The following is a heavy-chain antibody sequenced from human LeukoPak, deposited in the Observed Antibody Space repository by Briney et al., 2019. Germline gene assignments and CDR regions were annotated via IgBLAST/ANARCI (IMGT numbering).Heavy chain of an antibody. CDR2: INPSGGST. CDR3: ARDIVVVPAAPVYGMDV. V-gene: IGHV1-46*01. Sequence: ASVKVSCKASGYTFTSYYMHWVRQAPGQGLEWMGIINPSGGSTSYAQKFQGRVTMTRDTSTSTVYMGLSSLRSEDTAVYYCARDIVVVPAAPVYGMDVWGKGTTVTVSS. CDR1: GYTFTSYY. D-gene: IGHD2-2*01. J-gene: IGHJ6*04.